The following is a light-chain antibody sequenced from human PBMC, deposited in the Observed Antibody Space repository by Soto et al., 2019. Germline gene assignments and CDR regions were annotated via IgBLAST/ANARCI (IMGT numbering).Light chain of an antibody. CDR2: EVN. CDR1: RSDIGDSNF. J-gene: IGLJ1*01. CDR3: ASFRSGAILV. Sequence: VLTQPASVSGSPGQSVTISCTGPRSDIGDSNFISWYQHSPGKAPRLLIYEVNNRPSGVSKRFSGSKAGNTASLTISGLLDEEEADYFCASFRSGAILVFGSGTKVTV. V-gene: IGLV2-14*01.